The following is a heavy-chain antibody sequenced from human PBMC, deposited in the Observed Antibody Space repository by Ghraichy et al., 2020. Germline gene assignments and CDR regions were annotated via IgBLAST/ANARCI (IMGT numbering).Heavy chain of an antibody. Sequence: LSLTCAASQFTFSSYGMSWVRQAPGKGPEWVSGISHRGDITYYADSVKGRFTISRDNSKNTLYLQMNSLRAEDTAAYFCASRGTVWGQGTTVTVSS. V-gene: IGHV3-23*01. D-gene: IGHD3-10*01. J-gene: IGHJ6*02. CDR2: ISHRGDIT. CDR3: ASRGTV. CDR1: QFTFSSYG.